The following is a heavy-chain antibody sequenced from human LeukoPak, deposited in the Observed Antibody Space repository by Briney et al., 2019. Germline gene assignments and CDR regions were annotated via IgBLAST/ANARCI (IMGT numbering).Heavy chain of an antibody. J-gene: IGHJ4*02. Sequence: SETLSLTCAVYGGSFSGYYWSWIRQPPGKGLEWIGEINHSGSINYNPSLKSRVTISVDTSKNQFSLKLSSVTAADTAVYYCARLGSENFDYWGQGTLVTVSS. CDR1: GGSFSGYY. CDR3: ARLGSENFDY. V-gene: IGHV4-34*01. CDR2: INHSGSI.